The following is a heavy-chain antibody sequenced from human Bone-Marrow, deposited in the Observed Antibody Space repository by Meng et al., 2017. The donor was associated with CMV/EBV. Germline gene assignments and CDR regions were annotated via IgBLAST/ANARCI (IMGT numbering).Heavy chain of an antibody. V-gene: IGHV1-2*02. CDR2: INPNSGGT. CDR1: GYTFTGYY. J-gene: IGHJ6*02. CDR3: ARDPPRYCSSTSCYSWTGDYYGMDV. Sequence: ASVMVSCKASGYTFTGYYKHWVRQAPGQGLEWMGWINPNSGGTNYAQKFQGRVTMTRDTSISTAYMELSRLRSDDTAVYYCARDPPRYCSSTSCYSWTGDYYGMDVWGQGTTVTVSS. D-gene: IGHD2-2*01.